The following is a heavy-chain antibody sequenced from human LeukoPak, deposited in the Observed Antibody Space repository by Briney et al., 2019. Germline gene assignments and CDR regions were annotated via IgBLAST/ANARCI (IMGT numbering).Heavy chain of an antibody. V-gene: IGHV3-9*01. CDR3: AKRGGSTTGAFDI. CDR2: ISWNSGSI. D-gene: IGHD2-15*01. J-gene: IGHJ3*02. CDR1: GFTFDDYA. Sequence: GRSLRLSCAASGFTFDDYAIHWVRQAPGKGLEWVSGISWNSGSIGYADSVKGRFSISRDNAKNSLYLQMNSLRAEDTALYYCAKRGGSTTGAFDIWGQGTMVTVSS.